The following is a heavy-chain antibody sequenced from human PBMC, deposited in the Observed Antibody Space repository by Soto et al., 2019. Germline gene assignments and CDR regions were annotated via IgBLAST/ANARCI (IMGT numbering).Heavy chain of an antibody. CDR2: IKQDGSEK. V-gene: IGHV3-7*01. Sequence: PGGSLRLSCAASGFTFSSYWMSWVRQAPGKGLEWVANIKQDGSEKYYVDSVKGRFTISRDNARNSLYLQMNSLRAEDTAVYYCARDPTSITIFGVVSNWFDPWGQGT. CDR3: ARDPTSITIFGVVSNWFDP. CDR1: GFTFSSYW. D-gene: IGHD3-3*01. J-gene: IGHJ5*02.